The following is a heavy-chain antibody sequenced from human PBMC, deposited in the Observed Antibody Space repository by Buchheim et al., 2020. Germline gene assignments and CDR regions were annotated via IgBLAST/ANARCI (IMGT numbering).Heavy chain of an antibody. CDR1: VGSFSGYY. Sequence: QEQLQQWGAGLLKPSETLSLTCAVYVGSFSGYYWSWIRQPPWGGLEWIGEINDRGSTNYNPSLKSRVIMSVDTSKNQFSLTLASMTAADTAVYYCARGPAYYDFWSGYYTGWFDPWGQGTL. CDR3: ARGPAYYDFWSGYYTGWFDP. CDR2: INDRGST. J-gene: IGHJ5*02. D-gene: IGHD3-3*01. V-gene: IGHV4-34*01.